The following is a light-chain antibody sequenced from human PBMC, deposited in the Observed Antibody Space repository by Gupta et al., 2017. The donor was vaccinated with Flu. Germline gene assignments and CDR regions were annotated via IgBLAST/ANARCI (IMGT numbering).Light chain of an antibody. CDR2: AAS. CDR1: QSISSY. J-gene: IGKJ2*03. Sequence: DIQMTQPPSSLSASVGDRVTITCRASQSISSYLNWYQQKPGKAPKLLIYAASSLQSGVPSRFSGSGSGTDFTLTISRLQPEDFATYYCQQCDSNPSSFGPGTKMEIK. V-gene: IGKV1-39*01. CDR3: QQCDSNPSS.